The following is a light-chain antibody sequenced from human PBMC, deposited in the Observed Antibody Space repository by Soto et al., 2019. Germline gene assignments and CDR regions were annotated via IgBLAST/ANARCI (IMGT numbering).Light chain of an antibody. CDR3: QQYGNSLIT. CDR2: GAS. J-gene: IGKJ5*01. CDR1: QSVSNNY. Sequence: EIVLTQSPGTLSLSPGERATLSCRASQSVSNNYLAWYQQKPGQAPRLLIFGASSSATGIPDRFSGSGSGTDFTLTISRLEPEDFAVYYCQQYGNSLITFGQGTQLEIK. V-gene: IGKV3-20*01.